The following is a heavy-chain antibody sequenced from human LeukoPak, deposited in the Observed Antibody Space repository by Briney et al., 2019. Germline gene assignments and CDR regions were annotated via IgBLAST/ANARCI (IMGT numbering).Heavy chain of an antibody. CDR3: ARSQGAFYDY. D-gene: IGHD3-3*02. CDR2: ISGSGGST. V-gene: IGHV3-23*01. J-gene: IGHJ4*02. CDR1: GFSFSSYA. Sequence: GGSLRLSCAASGFSFSSYAMSWVRQAPGKGLEWVSAISGSGGSTYYADSVKGRFTISRDNAKNSLYLQMNSLRAEDTAVYYCARSQGAFYDYWGQGTLVTVSS.